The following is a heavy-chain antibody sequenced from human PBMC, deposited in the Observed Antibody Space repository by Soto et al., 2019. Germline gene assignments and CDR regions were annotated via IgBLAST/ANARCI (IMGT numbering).Heavy chain of an antibody. Sequence: TSETLSLTCIVSGDSVTSGSYYWTWLRQPPGKGLEWIGYISYAGRTKYNPSLQSRVTISVDTSKNDFSLNLSSVTAADTAVYFCAREWGLLPYYVMNVWGHGTAVTVSS. CDR1: GDSVTSGSYY. V-gene: IGHV4-61*03. CDR3: AREWGLLPYYVMNV. J-gene: IGHJ6*02. D-gene: IGHD7-27*01. CDR2: ISYAGRT.